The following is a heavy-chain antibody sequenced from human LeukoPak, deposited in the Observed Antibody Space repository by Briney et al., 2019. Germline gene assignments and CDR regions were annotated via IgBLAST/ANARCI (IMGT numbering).Heavy chain of an antibody. CDR2: IYPGDSDT. D-gene: IGHD3-10*01. CDR1: GYSFTNYW. CDR3: ARTYGSGSYNFDY. J-gene: IGHJ4*02. V-gene: IGHV5-51*01. Sequence: GESLKISCKGSGYSFTNYWIGWVRQMPGQGLEWMGIIYPGDSDTTYSPSFQGQVTISADKSISTAYLQWSSLKASDTAMYYCARTYGSGSYNFDYWGQGTLATVSS.